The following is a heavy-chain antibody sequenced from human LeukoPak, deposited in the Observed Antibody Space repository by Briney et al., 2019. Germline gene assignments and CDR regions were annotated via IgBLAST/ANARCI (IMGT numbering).Heavy chain of an antibody. J-gene: IGHJ4*02. D-gene: IGHD3-10*01. CDR2: ISSSSSYI. Sequence: PGGSLRLSCAASGFTFSSYSMNWVRQAPGKGLEWISSISSSSSYIYYADSVKGRFTISRDNAKNSLYLQMNSLRAEDTAVYYCARDRAVRGVDFDYWGQGTPVTVSS. V-gene: IGHV3-21*01. CDR3: ARDRAVRGVDFDY. CDR1: GFTFSSYS.